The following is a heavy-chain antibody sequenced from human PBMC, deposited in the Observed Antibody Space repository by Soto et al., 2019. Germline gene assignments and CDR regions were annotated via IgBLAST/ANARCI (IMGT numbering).Heavy chain of an antibody. V-gene: IGHV3-48*01. CDR1: GFTFSSYS. Sequence: GGSLRLSCTASGFTFSSYSMNWVRQAPGKGLEWVSYISSSSSTINYADSVKGGFTISRDNAKISLYLQMNSLRAEDTAVYYCAGSYSNYVSDYWGQGTLGTVSS. D-gene: IGHD4-4*01. J-gene: IGHJ4*02. CDR2: ISSSSSTI. CDR3: AGSYSNYVSDY.